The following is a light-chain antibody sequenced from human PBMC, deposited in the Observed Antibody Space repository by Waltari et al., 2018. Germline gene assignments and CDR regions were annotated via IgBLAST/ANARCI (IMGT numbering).Light chain of an antibody. CDR1: QSISSY. J-gene: IGKJ4*01. CDR3: QQSYTTPLT. Sequence: DIKMTQSPSSLSASVGDRVTLTCRASQSISSYLNWYQHKRGKAPKLLIYGASSLQSGVPSRFSGSGSGTDFTLTISTLQPEDFATYYCQQSYTTPLTFGGGTRVEIK. V-gene: IGKV1-39*01. CDR2: GAS.